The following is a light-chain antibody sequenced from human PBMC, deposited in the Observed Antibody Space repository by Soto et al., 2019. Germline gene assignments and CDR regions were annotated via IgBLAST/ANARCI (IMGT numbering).Light chain of an antibody. CDR3: QQLKSNLIP. Sequence: SVSAKDRDRVTITCRASQDISGWLAWFQQKPGEAPKLLIYGAFSLQSGVPSRFSGSGSGTDFTLTISSLQPEDSAPYYCQQLKSNLIPFGQGT. J-gene: IGKJ5*01. CDR1: QDISGW. CDR2: GAF. V-gene: IGKV1D-12*01.